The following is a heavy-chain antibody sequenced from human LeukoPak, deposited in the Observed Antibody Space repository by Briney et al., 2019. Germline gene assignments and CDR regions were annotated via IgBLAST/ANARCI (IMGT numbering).Heavy chain of an antibody. CDR1: GFTFSSYA. D-gene: IGHD5-18*01. J-gene: IGHJ3*02. CDR2: ISGSGGST. Sequence: GGSLXLSCAASGFTFSSYAMSWVRQAPGKGXEWVSAISGSGGSTYYADSVKGRFTISRDNSKNTLYLQMNSLRAEDTAVYYCARESIQHDAFDIWGQGTMVTVSS. V-gene: IGHV3-23*01. CDR3: ARESIQHDAFDI.